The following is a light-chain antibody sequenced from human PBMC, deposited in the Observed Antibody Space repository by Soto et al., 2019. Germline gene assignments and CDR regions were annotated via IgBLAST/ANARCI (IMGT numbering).Light chain of an antibody. CDR2: EVR. Sequence: QSVLTQPASVSGSPGQSITISCTGTSSDVGPYNYVSWYQQHPGTAPKLIIYEVRNRPSGISSRFSGSRSGNTASLTISGLQPEDEGDYYCSAYTARSTLVFGGGTKLTVL. J-gene: IGLJ3*02. V-gene: IGLV2-14*01. CDR3: SAYTARSTLV. CDR1: SSDVGPYNY.